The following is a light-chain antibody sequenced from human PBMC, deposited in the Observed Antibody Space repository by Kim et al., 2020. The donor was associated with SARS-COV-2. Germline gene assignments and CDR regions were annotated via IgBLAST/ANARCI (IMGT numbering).Light chain of an antibody. J-gene: IGLJ2*01. CDR1: SNDVGGYDF. V-gene: IGLV2-8*01. Sequence: QSALTQPPSASGSPGQSVTISCTGTSNDVGGYDFVSWYQQHPGEAPKLIIYEVFKRPSGVPDRFSGSKSGNTASLTVSGLQAEDEADYYCTSYAASNLMVCGGGTQLTVL. CDR3: TSYAASNLMV. CDR2: EVF.